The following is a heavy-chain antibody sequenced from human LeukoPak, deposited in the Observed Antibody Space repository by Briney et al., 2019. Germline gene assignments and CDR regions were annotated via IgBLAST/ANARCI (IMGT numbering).Heavy chain of an antibody. CDR3: AKGPNRFWSGYYYYYYMDV. Sequence: GGSLRLSCAASGFTFSSYGMHWVRQAPGKGLEWVAVIWYDGSNKYYADSVKGRFTISRDNSKNTLYLQMNSLRAEDTAVYYCAKGPNRFWSGYYYYYYMDVWGKGTTVTVSS. J-gene: IGHJ6*03. V-gene: IGHV3-33*06. CDR2: IWYDGSNK. CDR1: GFTFSSYG. D-gene: IGHD3-3*01.